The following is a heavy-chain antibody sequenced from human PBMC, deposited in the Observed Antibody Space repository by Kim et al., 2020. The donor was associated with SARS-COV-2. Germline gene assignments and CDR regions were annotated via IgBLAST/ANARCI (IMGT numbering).Heavy chain of an antibody. CDR3: ARVYDVSGYGY. J-gene: IGHJ4*02. Sequence: GGSLRLSCAASGFTFSTYWMHWVRQAPGKGLVWVSRITSDGSTTSYADSVKGRFTISRDNAKNTVYLQMNSLRDEDTAVYYCARVYDVSGYGYWGQGTPVTVSS. CDR2: ITSDGSTT. V-gene: IGHV3-74*01. CDR1: GFTFSTYW. D-gene: IGHD3-22*01.